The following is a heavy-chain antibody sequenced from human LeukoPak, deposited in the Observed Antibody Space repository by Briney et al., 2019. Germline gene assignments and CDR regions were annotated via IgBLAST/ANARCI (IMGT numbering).Heavy chain of an antibody. CDR3: ARALILGVTVDLDY. CDR1: GYTFTSYD. CDR2: MNPNSGNT. D-gene: IGHD5-12*01. V-gene: IGHV1-8*01. Sequence: ASVNVSFKASGYTFTSYDINWVRQATGQGLEWMGWMNPNSGNTGYAQKFQGRVTMTRNTSISTAYMELSSLRSEDTAMYYCARALILGVTVDLDYWGQGTLVTVSS. J-gene: IGHJ4*02.